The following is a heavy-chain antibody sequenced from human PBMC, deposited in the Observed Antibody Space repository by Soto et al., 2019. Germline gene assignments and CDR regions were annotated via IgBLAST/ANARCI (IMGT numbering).Heavy chain of an antibody. D-gene: IGHD6-19*01. CDR2: VHYTGST. J-gene: IGHJ5*02. V-gene: IGHV4-39*01. Sequence: QLQLQESGPRLVRPSETLSLPCTVSGASVNTDNYWGWVRQTPGKGLEWIGGVHYTGSTYYSSTLKSRVTISMDTSKNQLSLNLRSVTAADTAMYYGVKHELWLVRLTWGQGTLVTVSS. CDR1: GASVNTDNY. CDR3: VKHELWLVRLT.